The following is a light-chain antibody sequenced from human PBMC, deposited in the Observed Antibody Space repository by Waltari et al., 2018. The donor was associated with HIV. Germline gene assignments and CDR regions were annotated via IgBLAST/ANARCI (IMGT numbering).Light chain of an antibody. V-gene: IGKV3-15*01. CDR2: GAT. CDR3: HQYNNWPYT. J-gene: IGKJ2*01. CDR1: QSVSTN. Sequence: MMQSPVTLPVSPGAGVTLTCRASQSVSTNVAWYQQRPGQAPRLLIYGATNRAAGFPARFSGGGSGTEFTLTISSLQSEDFAVYFCHQYNNWPYTFGQGTKLDIK.